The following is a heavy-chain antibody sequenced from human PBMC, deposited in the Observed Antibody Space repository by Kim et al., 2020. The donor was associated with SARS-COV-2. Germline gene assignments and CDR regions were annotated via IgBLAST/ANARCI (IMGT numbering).Heavy chain of an antibody. CDR3: ARAGEWELLPPFDY. CDR1: GGSFSAYY. V-gene: IGHV4-34*01. Sequence: SETLSLTCAVYGGSFSAYYWSWIRQPPGKGLEWIGEINHSGSTNYNPSLKSRVTISVDTSKNQFSLKLSSVTAADTAVYYCARAGEWELLPPFDYWGQGTLVTVSS. D-gene: IGHD1-26*01. CDR2: INHSGST. J-gene: IGHJ4*02.